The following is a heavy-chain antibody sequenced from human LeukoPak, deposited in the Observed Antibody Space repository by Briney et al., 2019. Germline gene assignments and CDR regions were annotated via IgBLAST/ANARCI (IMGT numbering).Heavy chain of an antibody. CDR1: GFTFSSYS. V-gene: IGHV3-21*01. J-gene: IGHJ4*02. Sequence: PGGSLRLSCAASGFTFSSYSMNWVRQAPGKGLEWVSSISSSSSYIYYADSVKGRFTISRDNAKNSLYLQMNSPRAEDTAVYYCARGVPVYSSSFDYWGQGTLVTVSS. CDR3: ARGVPVYSSSFDY. CDR2: ISSSSSYI. D-gene: IGHD6-6*01.